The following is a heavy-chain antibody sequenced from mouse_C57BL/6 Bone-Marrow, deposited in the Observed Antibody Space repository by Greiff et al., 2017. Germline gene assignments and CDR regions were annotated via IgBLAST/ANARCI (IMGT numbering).Heavy chain of an antibody. J-gene: IGHJ1*03. CDR1: GFTFSSYG. V-gene: IGHV5-6*01. Sequence: DVQLQESGGDLVKPGGSLKLSCAASGFTFSSYGMSWVRQTPDKRLEWVATISSGGSYTYYPDSVKGRFTISRDNAKNTLYLQMSSLKSEDTAMYYCARHEYYYGSSYWYFDVWGTGTTVTVSS. CDR2: ISSGGSYT. D-gene: IGHD1-1*01. CDR3: ARHEYYYGSSYWYFDV.